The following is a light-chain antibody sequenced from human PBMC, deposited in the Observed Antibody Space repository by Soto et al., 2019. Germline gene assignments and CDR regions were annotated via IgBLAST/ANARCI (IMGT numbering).Light chain of an antibody. CDR3: QQRSHWPPLT. CDR1: QSVSTY. V-gene: IGKV3-11*01. Sequence: EIVLTHSPATLSMSPGERATLSCRASQSVSTYLAWYQQKPGQAPRLLIFDASNRASGIPSRFSGSGSGTNFTLTISRLEPEDFAVYFCQQRSHWPPLTFGGGTKVEIK. CDR2: DAS. J-gene: IGKJ4*01.